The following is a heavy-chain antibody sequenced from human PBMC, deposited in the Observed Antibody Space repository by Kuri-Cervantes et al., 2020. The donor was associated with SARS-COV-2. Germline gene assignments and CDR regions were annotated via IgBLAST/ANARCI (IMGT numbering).Heavy chain of an antibody. J-gene: IGHJ4*02. CDR3: ARGSSGYYYFDY. V-gene: IGHV3-33*01. Sequence: GESLKISCAASGFTFSSYGMHWVRQAPGKGLEWVAVIWYDGSNKYYADSVKGRFTISRDNSKNTLYLQMNSLRAEDTAVYYCARGSSGYYYFDYWGQGTLVTVSS. CDR1: GFTFSSYG. CDR2: IWYDGSNK. D-gene: IGHD3-22*01.